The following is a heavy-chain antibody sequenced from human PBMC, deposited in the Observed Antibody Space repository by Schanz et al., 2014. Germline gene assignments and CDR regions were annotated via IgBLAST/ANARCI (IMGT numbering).Heavy chain of an antibody. J-gene: IGHJ4*02. V-gene: IGHV1-69*04. CDR1: GGTFVTFF. Sequence: QVHLVQSGAEVKEPGSSVKVSCKPSGGTFVTFFFTWVRQAPGQGPQWMGRISPLLGVANYAQEFQGRLTIPADTSASTAYMELSSLRSEDTAVYYCATCSGGTCHANPVLDNWGQGTLVTVSS. D-gene: IGHD2-15*01. CDR2: ISPLLGVA. CDR3: ATCSGGTCHANPVLDN.